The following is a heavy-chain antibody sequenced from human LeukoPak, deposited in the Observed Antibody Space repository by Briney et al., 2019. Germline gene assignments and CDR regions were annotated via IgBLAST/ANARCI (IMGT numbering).Heavy chain of an antibody. CDR2: IYYSGST. CDR3: ARGLPIDY. Sequence: KPSETLSLTCTVSGGSISSYYWNWIRQPPGKRLEWIGYIYYSGSTNYNPSLKSRVTISVDTSKNQFSLKLRSVTAADTAVYYCARGLPIDYWGQGTLVTVSS. V-gene: IGHV4-59*08. J-gene: IGHJ4*02. CDR1: GGSISSYY.